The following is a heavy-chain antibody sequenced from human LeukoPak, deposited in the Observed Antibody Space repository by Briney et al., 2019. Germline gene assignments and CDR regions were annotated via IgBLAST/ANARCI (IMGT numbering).Heavy chain of an antibody. CDR2: IYSGGST. D-gene: IGHD3-22*01. V-gene: IGHV3-53*04. CDR3: ARARGRSYYYDSSGYYWYDY. CDR1: GFSVSSNY. Sequence: GGSLRLSCAASGFSVSSNYMSWVRQAPGKGLEWVSVIYSGGSTYYADSVKGRFTISRHNSKNTLYLQMNSLRAEDTAVYYCARARGRSYYYDSSGYYWYDYWGQGTLVTVSS. J-gene: IGHJ4*02.